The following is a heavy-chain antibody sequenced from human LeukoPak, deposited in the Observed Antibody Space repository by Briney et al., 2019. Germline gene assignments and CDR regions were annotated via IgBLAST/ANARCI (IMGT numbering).Heavy chain of an antibody. CDR1: VFTFSSYA. CDR2: ISGSGGST. Sequence: PGGSLRLSCAASVFTFSSYAMSLVRQAPGKGLEWVSAISGSGGSTYYADSVKGRFTISRDNSKNTLYLQMNSLRAEDTAVYYCAKDKYYDSSGYSHWGQGTLVTVSS. V-gene: IGHV3-23*01. CDR3: AKDKYYDSSGYSH. J-gene: IGHJ4*02. D-gene: IGHD3-22*01.